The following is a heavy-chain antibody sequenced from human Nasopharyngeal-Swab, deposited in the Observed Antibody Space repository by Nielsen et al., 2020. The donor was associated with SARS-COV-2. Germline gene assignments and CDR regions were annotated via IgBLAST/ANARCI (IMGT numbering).Heavy chain of an antibody. V-gene: IGHV4-31*02. CDR2: IYYSGST. D-gene: IGHD3-22*01. J-gene: IGHJ6*04. CDR3: ARQSWAGYYYDSSGYMDV. Sequence: WIRQPPGKGLEWIGYIYYSGSTYYNPSLKSRVTISVGTSKNQFSLKLSSVTAADTAVYYCARQSWAGYYYDSSGYMDVWGKGTTVTVSS.